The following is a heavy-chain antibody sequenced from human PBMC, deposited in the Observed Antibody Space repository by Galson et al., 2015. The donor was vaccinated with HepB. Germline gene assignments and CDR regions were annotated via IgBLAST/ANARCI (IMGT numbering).Heavy chain of an antibody. CDR2: IWYDGSNK. Sequence: SLRLSCAASGFTFSSYGMHWVRQAPGKGLEWVAVIWYDGSNKYYADSVKGRFTISRDNSKNTLYLQMNSLRAEDTAVYYCARGRRVVVPAATYYYYYGMDVWGQGTTVTVSS. V-gene: IGHV3-33*01. J-gene: IGHJ6*02. D-gene: IGHD2-2*01. CDR3: ARGRRVVVPAATYYYYYGMDV. CDR1: GFTFSSYG.